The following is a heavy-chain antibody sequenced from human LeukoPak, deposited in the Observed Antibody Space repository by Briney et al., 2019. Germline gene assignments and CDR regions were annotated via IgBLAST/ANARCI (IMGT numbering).Heavy chain of an antibody. Sequence: GGSLRLSCAASGFTLSSYAMHWVRQAPGKGLEWVAIISHDGSSKYYGDTVKVRFTISRDNSKNTLYLQLNSLRAEDTAVYYCARDQGGSSWSDYYYYGMDVWGQGTTVTVSS. CDR2: ISHDGSSK. V-gene: IGHV3-30-3*01. CDR3: ARDQGGSSWSDYYYYGMDV. CDR1: GFTLSSYA. D-gene: IGHD6-13*01. J-gene: IGHJ6*02.